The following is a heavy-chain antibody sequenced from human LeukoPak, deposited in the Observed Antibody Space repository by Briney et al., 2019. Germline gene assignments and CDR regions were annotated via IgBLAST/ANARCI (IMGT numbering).Heavy chain of an antibody. CDR2: ISSSSGYI. CDR3: ARGGYQPYYYMDV. J-gene: IGHJ6*03. D-gene: IGHD2-2*01. V-gene: IGHV3-21*01. CDR1: GFTFSSYA. Sequence: GGSLRLSCAASGFTFSSYAMNWVRQAPGPGLEWVSSISSSSGYIFYADSVKGRFTISRDNSKKIVYLQMDSLRVDDTAVCYCARGGYQPYYYMDVWGTGTTVTVSS.